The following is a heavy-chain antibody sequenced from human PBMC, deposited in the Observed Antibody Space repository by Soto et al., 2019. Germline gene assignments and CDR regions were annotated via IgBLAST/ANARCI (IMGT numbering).Heavy chain of an antibody. V-gene: IGHV3-23*03. J-gene: IGHJ6*03. CDR2: INAGGSTT. CDR1: GFIVSGYG. Sequence: EVQLLESGGGLVQPGGSLRLSGAASGFIVSGYGMTWVRQAPGKGLEWVSIINAGGSTTHYADSVKGRFTISRDDSKNTLYLELNSLRGDDTAVYYCAKSAIGGGGRYYYYYMAVWGNGTTVTVSS. CDR3: AKSAIGGGGRYYYYYMAV. D-gene: IGHD2-15*01.